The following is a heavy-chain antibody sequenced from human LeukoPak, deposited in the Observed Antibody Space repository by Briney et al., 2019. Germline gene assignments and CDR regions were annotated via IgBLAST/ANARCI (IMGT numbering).Heavy chain of an antibody. CDR3: TKEGPVNAIGNL. D-gene: IGHD2-21*01. Sequence: AISGGGETTYYADSVKGRFTISGENSKNTLYLQINSLRAEDTAVYYCTKEGPVNAIGNLWGQGTLVTVSS. CDR2: ISGGGETT. J-gene: IGHJ5*02. V-gene: IGHV3-23*01.